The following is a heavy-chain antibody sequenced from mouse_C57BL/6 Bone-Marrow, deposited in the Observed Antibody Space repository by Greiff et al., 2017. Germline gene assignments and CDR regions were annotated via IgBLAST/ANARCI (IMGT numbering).Heavy chain of an antibody. D-gene: IGHD1-1*01. V-gene: IGHV14-1*01. J-gene: IGHJ3*01. CDR1: GFNIKDYY. CDR2: IDPEDGDT. CDR3: TTPSIYYYGSSLAY. Sequence: EVQLQQSGAELVRPGASVKLSCTASGFNIKDYYMHWVKQRPEQGLEWIGRIDPEDGDTENAPKFQGKATMTADTSANTAYLQISSLTSEDTAVYYCTTPSIYYYGSSLAYWGQGTLVTVSA.